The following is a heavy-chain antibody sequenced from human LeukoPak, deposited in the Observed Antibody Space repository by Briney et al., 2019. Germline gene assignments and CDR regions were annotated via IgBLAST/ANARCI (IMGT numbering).Heavy chain of an antibody. CDR2: IIPILGIA. Sequence: GASVKVSCKASGGTFSSYAISWVRQAPGQGLEWMGRIIPILGIANYAQKFQGRVTITADKSTSTAYMELSSLRSEDTAVYYCARDARPGTNWEYYFDYWGQGTLVTVSS. CDR1: GGTFSSYA. J-gene: IGHJ4*02. CDR3: ARDARPGTNWEYYFDY. D-gene: IGHD7-27*01. V-gene: IGHV1-69*04.